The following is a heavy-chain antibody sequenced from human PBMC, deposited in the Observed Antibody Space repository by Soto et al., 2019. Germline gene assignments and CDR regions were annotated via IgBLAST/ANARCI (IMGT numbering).Heavy chain of an antibody. V-gene: IGHV3-30-3*01. CDR2: ISYDGSNK. CDR3: AHATSIHTHPPKYSSSWYLLDY. J-gene: IGHJ4*02. CDR1: GFTFSSYA. D-gene: IGHD6-13*01. Sequence: GGSLRLSCAASGFTFSSYAMHWVRQAPGKGLEWVAVISYDGSNKYYADPVKGRFTISRDNSKNTLYLQMNSLRAEDTAVYYCAHATSIHTHPPKYSSSWYLLDYWGQGTLVTVSS.